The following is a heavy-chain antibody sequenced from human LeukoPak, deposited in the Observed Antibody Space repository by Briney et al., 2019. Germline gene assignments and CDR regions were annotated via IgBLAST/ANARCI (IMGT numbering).Heavy chain of an antibody. D-gene: IGHD4-17*01. CDR2: ITGSGGST. CDR1: GFTFSNYA. Sequence: PGGSLRLSCAASGFTFSNYAMSCVRQAPGKGLEWVLTITGSGGSTYYADSVKGRFTISRDNSKNTLYLQMNSLRAEDTAVYFCANGNDYGDAFDYWGQGTLVTVSS. CDR3: ANGNDYGDAFDY. V-gene: IGHV3-23*01. J-gene: IGHJ4*02.